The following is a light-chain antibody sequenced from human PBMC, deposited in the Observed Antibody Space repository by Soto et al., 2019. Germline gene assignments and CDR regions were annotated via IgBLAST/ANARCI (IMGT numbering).Light chain of an antibody. CDR2: GAS. CDR3: QQCGSSRELT. Sequence: EIVLTQAPGTLSLSPGERATLSCRASQSVSSSYLAWYQQKPGQAPRLLIYGASSRATGIPDRFSGSGSGTDFTLTISRLEPEDFAVYYLQQCGSSRELTFGGGTKVEIK. V-gene: IGKV3-20*01. J-gene: IGKJ4*01. CDR1: QSVSSSY.